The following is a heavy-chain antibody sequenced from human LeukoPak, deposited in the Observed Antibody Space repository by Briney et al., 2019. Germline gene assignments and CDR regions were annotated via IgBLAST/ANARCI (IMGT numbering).Heavy chain of an antibody. CDR1: GFTFNKYG. CDR3: AKERLPDIFFDP. D-gene: IGHD3-9*01. V-gene: IGHV3-30*18. Sequence: GGSLRLSCLASGFTFNKYGMHWVRQSPGKGLEWLAAISYDSFNEDYRDSVKGRLTISRDNSKNTVDLQMDSLRPEDTAVYYCAKERLPDIFFDPWGQGTLVTVSS. CDR2: ISYDSFNE. J-gene: IGHJ5*02.